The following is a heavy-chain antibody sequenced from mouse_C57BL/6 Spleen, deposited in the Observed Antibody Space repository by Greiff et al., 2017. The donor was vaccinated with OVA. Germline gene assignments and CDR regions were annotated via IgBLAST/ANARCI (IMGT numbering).Heavy chain of an antibody. V-gene: IGHV5-4*01. CDR2: ISDGGSYT. CDR3: ARDDYYGSSYDAMDY. CDR1: GFTFSSYA. D-gene: IGHD1-1*01. J-gene: IGHJ4*01. Sequence: EVQLQESGGGLVKPGGSLKLSCAASGFTFSSYAMSWVRQTPEKRLEWVATISDGGSYTYYPDNVKGRFTISRDNAKNNLYLQMSHLKSEDTAMYYCARDDYYGSSYDAMDYWGQGTSVTVSS.